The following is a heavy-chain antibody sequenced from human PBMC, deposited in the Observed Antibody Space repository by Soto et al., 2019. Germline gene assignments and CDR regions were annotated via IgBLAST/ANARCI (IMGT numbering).Heavy chain of an antibody. Sequence: SETLSLTCAVYGGSFSGYYWSWIRQPPGKGLEWIGEINHSGSTNYNPSLKSRVTISVDTSKNQFSLKLSSVTAADTAVYYCASDYGSGGGFDYWGQGTLVTVSS. D-gene: IGHD3-10*01. V-gene: IGHV4-34*01. CDR2: INHSGST. CDR3: ASDYGSGGGFDY. J-gene: IGHJ4*02. CDR1: GGSFSGYY.